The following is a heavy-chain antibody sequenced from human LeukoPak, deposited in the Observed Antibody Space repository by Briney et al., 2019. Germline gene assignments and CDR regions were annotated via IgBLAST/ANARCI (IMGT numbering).Heavy chain of an antibody. D-gene: IGHD2-2*02. J-gene: IGHJ4*02. CDR2: TYYRSKWRS. V-gene: IGHV6-1*01. Sequence: SQTLSLTFAISGDSLFSNSAAWNWIRQSPSRGLEWLGRTYYRSKWRSDYAPSVRGRITINPDTSKNQFSLQLNSLTPGDTAVYYCGRGFSEATPGAINYWGPGTLVTVSS. CDR1: GDSLFSNSAA. CDR3: GRGFSEATPGAINY.